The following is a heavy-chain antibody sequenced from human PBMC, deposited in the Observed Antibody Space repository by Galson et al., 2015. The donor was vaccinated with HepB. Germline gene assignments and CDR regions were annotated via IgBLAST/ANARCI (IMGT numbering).Heavy chain of an antibody. CDR1: GFTFSSYA. CDR3: ARDHDYYDSSGLGLANAFDI. D-gene: IGHD3-22*01. CDR2: ISYDGSNK. J-gene: IGHJ3*02. V-gene: IGHV3-30*04. Sequence: SLRLSCAASGFTFSSYAMHWVRQAPGKGLEWVAVISYDGSNKYYADSVKGRFTISRDNSKNTLYLQMNSLRAEDTAVYYCARDHDYYDSSGLGLANAFDIWGQGTMVTVSS.